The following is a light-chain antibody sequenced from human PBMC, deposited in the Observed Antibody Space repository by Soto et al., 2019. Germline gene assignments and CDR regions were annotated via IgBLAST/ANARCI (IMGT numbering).Light chain of an antibody. V-gene: IGKV3-11*01. CDR3: QQRSNWPIT. J-gene: IGKJ5*01. CDR2: DAS. Sequence: EIVLTQSPDTVSLSPVEIATLSVIASQSVRSERLAWYQQKRGQAPTLLIYDASNRATGIPARFSGSGSGTDFTLTISSLEPQDFAVYYCQQRSNWPITFGQGTRLEIK. CDR1: QSVRSER.